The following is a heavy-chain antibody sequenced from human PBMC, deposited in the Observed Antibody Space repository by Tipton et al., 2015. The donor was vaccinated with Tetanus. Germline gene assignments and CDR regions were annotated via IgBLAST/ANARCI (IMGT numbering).Heavy chain of an antibody. CDR1: GGSISSSDYY. CDR3: VRLVEMTTCFYF. J-gene: IGHJ4*02. Sequence: TLSLTCTLSGGSISSSDYYWSWVRQPPGEGLEWIGSIYYSGIPYYNPSLESRVTISVDTPKDQFSLKLSSVTAADTAMYYCVRLVEMTTCFYFWGQGTLVTVSS. CDR2: IYYSGIP. V-gene: IGHV4-39*01. D-gene: IGHD5-24*01.